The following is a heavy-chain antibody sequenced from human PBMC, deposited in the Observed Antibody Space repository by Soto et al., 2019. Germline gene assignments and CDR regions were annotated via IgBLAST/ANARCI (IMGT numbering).Heavy chain of an antibody. D-gene: IGHD3-3*01. Sequence: SVKVSCKASGGTFSSYAISWVRQAPGQGLEWMGGIIPIFGTANYAQKFQGRVTITADESTSTAYMELSSLRSEDTAVYYCARETRFLEGSMPDYFDYWGQGTLATVSS. V-gene: IGHV1-69*13. CDR1: GGTFSSYA. CDR2: IIPIFGTA. CDR3: ARETRFLEGSMPDYFDY. J-gene: IGHJ4*02.